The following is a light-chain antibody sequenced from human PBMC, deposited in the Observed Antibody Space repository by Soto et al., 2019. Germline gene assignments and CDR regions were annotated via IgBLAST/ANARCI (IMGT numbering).Light chain of an antibody. V-gene: IGKV3-15*01. J-gene: IGKJ2*01. CDR3: QQYYNWPPYT. CDR1: RSVSTN. Sequence: EIVLTQSPGSLSVSPGERATLSCRASRSVSTNLAWYQQKPGQGPRLLIYGASTRATGVPARFSGSGSGTDFTLTISSLQSEDFAVYYCQQYYNWPPYTFGQGTKLVI. CDR2: GAS.